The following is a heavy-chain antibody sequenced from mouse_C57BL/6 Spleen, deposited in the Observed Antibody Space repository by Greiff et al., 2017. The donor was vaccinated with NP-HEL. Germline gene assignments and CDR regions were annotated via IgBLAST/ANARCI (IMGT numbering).Heavy chain of an antibody. D-gene: IGHD2-1*01. V-gene: IGHV14-3*01. CDR1: GFNIKNTY. CDR2: IDPANGNT. J-gene: IGHJ3*01. Sequence: EVQLQQSVAELVRPGASVKLSCTASGFNIKNTYMHWVKQRPEQGLEWIGRIDPANGNTKYAPKFQGKATITADTSSNTAYLQLSSLTSEDTAIYYGATSHYGNYGTWFAYWGQGTLVTVSA. CDR3: ATSHYGNYGTWFAY.